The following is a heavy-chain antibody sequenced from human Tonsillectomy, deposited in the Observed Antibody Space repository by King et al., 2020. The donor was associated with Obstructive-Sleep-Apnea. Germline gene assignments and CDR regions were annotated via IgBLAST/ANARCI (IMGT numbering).Heavy chain of an antibody. D-gene: IGHD3-9*01. V-gene: IGHV3-15*01. CDR3: TTDRRYFDWLLPFDY. CDR1: GFTFSNAW. J-gene: IGHJ4*02. Sequence: VQLVQSWGGLVKPGGSLILSCAASGFTFSNAWMSWVRQAPGKWLEWVGRMKSNNDRGTTDYASPVKGRFTISRDDSKNTLYLQMNSLKTEDTAVYYCTTDRRYFDWLLPFDYWGQGTLVTVSS. CDR2: MKSNNDRGTT.